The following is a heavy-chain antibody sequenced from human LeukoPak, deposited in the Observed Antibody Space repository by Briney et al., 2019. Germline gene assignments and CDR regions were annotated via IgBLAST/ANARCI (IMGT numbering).Heavy chain of an antibody. CDR2: INPSSGSA. CDR1: GYTFTGYY. D-gene: IGHD1-14*01. V-gene: IGHV1-46*01. J-gene: IGHJ4*02. CDR3: ARDPETGYHPKNFFDY. Sequence: ASVKVSCKASGYTFTGYYMHWVRQAPGQGLEWMGIINPSSGSATYAQKFQGRVTMTRDTSTSTVYMELSSLRSDDTAVYYCARDPETGYHPKNFFDYWGQGTLVTVSS.